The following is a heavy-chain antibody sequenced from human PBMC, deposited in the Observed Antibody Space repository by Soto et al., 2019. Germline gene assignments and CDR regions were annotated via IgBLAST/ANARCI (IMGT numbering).Heavy chain of an antibody. V-gene: IGHV1-8*01. D-gene: IGHD6-19*01. Sequence: QVQLVQSGAEVKKPGASVKVSCKASGYTFTSYDINWVRQATGQGLEWMGWMNPNSGNTGYAQKFQGRATMTRNTSIRTAYMELSSLRSEATAVYYCARLYSSGPHRLYYYYGMDVWGQGTTVTVSS. CDR3: ARLYSSGPHRLYYYYGMDV. J-gene: IGHJ6*02. CDR2: MNPNSGNT. CDR1: GYTFTSYD.